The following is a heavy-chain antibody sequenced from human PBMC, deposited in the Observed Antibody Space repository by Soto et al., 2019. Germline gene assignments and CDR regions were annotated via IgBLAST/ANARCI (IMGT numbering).Heavy chain of an antibody. CDR1: GFICSSYG. D-gene: IGHD5-12*01. CDR3: ARDLRLRRRGYDLQQSPAY. J-gene: IGHJ4*02. CDR2: IWNDGSDK. Sequence: GVPLRLSCGASGFICSSYGMHWVRQAPGKGLEWVAVIWNDGSDKYYADSVEGRFTISRDNSKNMLYLQMNSLRAEDTAVYYCARDLRLRRRGYDLQQSPAYRGQGTLVPVSS. V-gene: IGHV3-33*01.